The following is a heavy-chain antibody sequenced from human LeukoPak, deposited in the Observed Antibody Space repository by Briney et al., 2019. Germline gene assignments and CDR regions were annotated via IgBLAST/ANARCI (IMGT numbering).Heavy chain of an antibody. D-gene: IGHD6-19*01. V-gene: IGHV6-1*01. CDR2: TYYRSKWYN. J-gene: IGHJ4*02. CDR1: GDSVSSNSAA. CDR3: ARWRNSGWYSGSQGY. Sequence: HSQTLSLTCAISGDSVSSNSAAWNWIRQSPSRGLEWLGRTYYRSKWYNDYAVSVKSRITINPDTSKNQFSLHLSSVTAADTAVYYCARWRNSGWYSGSQGYWGQGTLVTVSS.